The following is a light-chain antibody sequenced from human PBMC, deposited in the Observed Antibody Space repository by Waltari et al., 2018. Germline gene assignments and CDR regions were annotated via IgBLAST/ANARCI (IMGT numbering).Light chain of an antibody. Sequence: QSALTQPASVSGSPGQSITISCTGTNSDVGGYDFVSWYQQYPGKAPKLVIYDVYYRSSGVSDRFSAAKSGNTASLTISGLQTVDEADYYCSSYTSISTSVVFGGGTKLTVL. CDR2: DVY. CDR1: NSDVGGYDF. CDR3: SSYTSISTSVV. V-gene: IGLV2-14*03. J-gene: IGLJ2*01.